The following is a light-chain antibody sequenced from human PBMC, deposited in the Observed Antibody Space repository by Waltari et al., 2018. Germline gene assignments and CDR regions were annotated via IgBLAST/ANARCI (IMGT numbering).Light chain of an antibody. V-gene: IGLV2-14*01. Sequence: QSALTQSASVSGSPGQSITISCTGTRSDVGGYNYVSWYQQHPGKAPKLMIYEVSNRPSGVSNRFSGSKSGNTASLTISGLQAEDEADYYCSSYTSSSTLYVFGTGTKVTVL. CDR2: EVS. CDR1: RSDVGGYNY. J-gene: IGLJ1*01. CDR3: SSYTSSSTLYV.